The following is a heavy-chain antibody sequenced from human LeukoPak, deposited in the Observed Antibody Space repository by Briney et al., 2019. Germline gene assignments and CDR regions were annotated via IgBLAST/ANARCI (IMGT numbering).Heavy chain of an antibody. CDR3: ARNYYYYDSSCYYYLDAFDI. J-gene: IGHJ3*02. V-gene: IGHV4-59*01. D-gene: IGHD3-22*01. CDR2: IYYSGST. Sequence: SETLSITCTVPGGTISSYYWSWIRQPPGKGLEWIGYIYYSGSTNYNPSLKSRVSISVDTSKNPFSLKLSSVPAADTAVYYCARNYYYYDSSCYYYLDAFDIWRQGTMVTVSS. CDR1: GGTISSYY.